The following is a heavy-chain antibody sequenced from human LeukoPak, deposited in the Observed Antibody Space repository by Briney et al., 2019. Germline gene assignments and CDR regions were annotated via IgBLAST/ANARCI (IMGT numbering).Heavy chain of an antibody. D-gene: IGHD4-17*01. CDR2: IYYSGST. J-gene: IGHJ4*02. Sequence: SETLSLTCTVSGGSISSYYWSWIRQPPGKGLEWIGYIYYSGSTYYNPSLKSRVTISVDTSKNQFSLKLSSVTAADTAVYYCARQQRSVRSDYWGQGTLVTVSS. CDR1: GGSISSYY. V-gene: IGHV4-59*04. CDR3: ARQQRSVRSDY.